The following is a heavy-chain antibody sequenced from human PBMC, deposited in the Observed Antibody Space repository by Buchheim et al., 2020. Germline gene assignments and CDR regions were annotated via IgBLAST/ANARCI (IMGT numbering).Heavy chain of an antibody. J-gene: IGHJ5*02. V-gene: IGHV3-7*01. CDR2: IKQDGSEK. Sequence: EVQLVESGGGLVQPGGSLKLSCAASGFTFSSYWMSWVRQAPGKGLEWVANIKQDGSEKYYVDSVKGRFTISRDNAKHSLYLQMNSLRAEDTAVYYCARVRPRIAAAGKSGWFDPWGQGTL. D-gene: IGHD6-13*01. CDR1: GFTFSSYW. CDR3: ARVRPRIAAAGKSGWFDP.